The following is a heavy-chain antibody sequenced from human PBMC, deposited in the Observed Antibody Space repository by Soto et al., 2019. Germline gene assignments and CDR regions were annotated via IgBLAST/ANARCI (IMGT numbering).Heavy chain of an antibody. Sequence: QVQLVQSGAEVKKPGSSVKVSCKASGGTFSSYAISWVRQAPGQGLEWMGGIIPIFGTANYAQKFQGRVTITADEYTSTAYLELSSLRSEDTAVYYCARHLTIFGVVIYAFDIWGQGTMVTVAS. J-gene: IGHJ3*02. CDR1: GGTFSSYA. V-gene: IGHV1-69*12. CDR2: IIPIFGTA. D-gene: IGHD3-3*01. CDR3: ARHLTIFGVVIYAFDI.